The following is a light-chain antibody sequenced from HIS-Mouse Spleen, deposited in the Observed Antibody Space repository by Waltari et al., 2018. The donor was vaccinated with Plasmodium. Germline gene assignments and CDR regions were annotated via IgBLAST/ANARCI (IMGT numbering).Light chain of an antibody. Sequence: QSVLTQPPSASGTPGPRVTIPCSGSRSNIVSNYVSWYQQLPGTAPKRLSYRNNQRPSGVPDRFSGSKSGTSASLAISGLRSEDEADYYCAAWDDSLSGPVFGGGTKLTVL. CDR1: RSNIVSNY. J-gene: IGLJ3*02. CDR3: AAWDDSLSGPV. CDR2: RNN. V-gene: IGLV1-47*01.